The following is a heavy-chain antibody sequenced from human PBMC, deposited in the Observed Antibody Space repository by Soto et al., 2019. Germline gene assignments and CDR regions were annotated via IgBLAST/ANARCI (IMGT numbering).Heavy chain of an antibody. CDR2: IYYSGST. V-gene: IGHV4-31*03. Sequence: SETLSLTCTVSGGSISSGGYYWSWIRQHPGKGLEWIGYIYYSGSTYYNPSLKSRVTISVDTSKNQFSLKLSSVTAADTAVYYCAKEVTGPASNYYYYYMDVWGKGTTVTVSS. CDR1: GGSISSGGYY. J-gene: IGHJ6*03. CDR3: AKEVTGPASNYYYYYMDV. D-gene: IGHD2-21*02.